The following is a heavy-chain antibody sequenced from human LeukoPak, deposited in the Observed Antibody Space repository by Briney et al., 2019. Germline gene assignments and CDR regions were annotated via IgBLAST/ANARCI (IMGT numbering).Heavy chain of an antibody. CDR2: ISHSSSGT. V-gene: IGHV3-23*01. Sequence: QPGGSLRLSCAGSGFTFSSYAMSWVRQAPGKGLEWVSAISHSSSGTYYVDSVKGRFTISRDNAKNSLYLQMNSLRAEDTAVYYCARDFSNWNQNRPYNWFDPWGQGTLVTVSS. J-gene: IGHJ5*02. CDR3: ARDFSNWNQNRPYNWFDP. CDR1: GFTFSSYA. D-gene: IGHD1-20*01.